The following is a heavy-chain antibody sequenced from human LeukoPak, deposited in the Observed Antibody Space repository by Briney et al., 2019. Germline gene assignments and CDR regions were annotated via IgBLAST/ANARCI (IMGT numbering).Heavy chain of an antibody. CDR1: GYSISSGYY. V-gene: IGHV4-38-2*01. D-gene: IGHD1-26*01. Sequence: SETLSLTCAVSGYSISSGYYWGWIRQPPGKGLEWIGSIYHSGSTYYNPSLKSRVTISVDTSKNQFSLKLSSVTAADTAVYYCARHRRPGVGEVHGEAFDIWGQGTMVTVSS. CDR3: ARHRRPGVGEVHGEAFDI. CDR2: IYHSGST. J-gene: IGHJ3*02.